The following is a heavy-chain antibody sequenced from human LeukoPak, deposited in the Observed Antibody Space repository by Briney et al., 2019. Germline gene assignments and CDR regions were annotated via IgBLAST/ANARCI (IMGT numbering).Heavy chain of an antibody. CDR2: INPNSGST. D-gene: IGHD1-26*01. CDR1: GYTFTGYY. CDR3: ARVGANDAFDI. V-gene: IGHV1-2*02. J-gene: IGHJ3*02. Sequence: EASVKVSCKASGYTFTGYYMHWVRQAPGQGLEWMGWINPNSGSTNYAQKFQGRVTMTRDTSISTAYMDLSSLRSEDTAVYYCARVGANDAFDIWGQGTMVTVSS.